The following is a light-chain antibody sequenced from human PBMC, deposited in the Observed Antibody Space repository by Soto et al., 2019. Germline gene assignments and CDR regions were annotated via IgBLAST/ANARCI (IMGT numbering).Light chain of an antibody. CDR2: EAS. CDR1: HNIVTS. J-gene: IGKJ2*01. CDR3: EHSHSTPPY. Sequence: DIHMAQSPPSLSASVGDRVTITCRARHNIVTSLNWYQQNAGKAPSLLIYEASHLQGVVPFRFFGSGSVTDFTLTIENLQPEDSANDECEHSHSTPPYVGKGVKLEI. V-gene: IGKV1-39*01.